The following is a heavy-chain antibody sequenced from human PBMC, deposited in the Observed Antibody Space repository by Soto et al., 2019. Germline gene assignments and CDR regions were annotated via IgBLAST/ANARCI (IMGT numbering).Heavy chain of an antibody. CDR1: GGTFNNYG. CDR2: IIPVFGTT. Sequence: QVQLVQSGAEVKKPGSSVKVSCKASGGTFNNYGISWVRQAPGQGLEWMGGIIPVFGTTNYAQKFQGRLTITADDSTNTAYMELSSLRCEDTAVYYCALAYINGTNWHPYYGMDVWGQGTPVTVSS. V-gene: IGHV1-69*01. D-gene: IGHD1-20*01. CDR3: ALAYINGTNWHPYYGMDV. J-gene: IGHJ6*02.